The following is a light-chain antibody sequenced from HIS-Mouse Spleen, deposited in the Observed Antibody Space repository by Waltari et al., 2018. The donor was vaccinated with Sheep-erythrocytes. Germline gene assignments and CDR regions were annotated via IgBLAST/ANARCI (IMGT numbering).Light chain of an antibody. Sequence: QSALTQPRSVSGSPGQSVTISCTGTSSDVGGYNYVSWYQHHPGKAPKLMIYDFSKRPSGGPDRSSGSKSGNTASLTIAGLQAEDEADYYCCSYAGSYTFWVFGGGTRLTVL. CDR2: DFS. V-gene: IGLV2-11*01. CDR1: SSDVGGYNY. CDR3: CSYAGSYTFWV. J-gene: IGLJ3*02.